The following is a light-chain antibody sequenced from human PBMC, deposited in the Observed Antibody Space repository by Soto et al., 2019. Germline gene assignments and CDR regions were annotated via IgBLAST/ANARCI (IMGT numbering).Light chain of an antibody. CDR3: QQYGTSPVT. Sequence: EIVLTQSPGTLSLSPGERATLSCRASQSVSSSHLAWYQQKPGQAPRLLIYVASSRATGIPDRFSGSGSGTEFTLTIGRLEPEDFAVYYCQQYGTSPVTFGPGTKVDIK. V-gene: IGKV3-20*01. CDR1: QSVSSSH. CDR2: VAS. J-gene: IGKJ3*01.